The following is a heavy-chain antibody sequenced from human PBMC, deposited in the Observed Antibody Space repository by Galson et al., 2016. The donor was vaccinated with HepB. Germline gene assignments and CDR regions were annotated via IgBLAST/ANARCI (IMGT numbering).Heavy chain of an antibody. D-gene: IGHD6-13*01. CDR1: GFIFSGLT. CDR2: ISDDASHI. Sequence: LRLSCAASGFIFSGLTMHWVRQAPDKGLEWVALISDDASHIIYADSVKGRFTVSRDNSKNTLFLQMNSLRGDDTAVYYCARALDSRWYAAYWGQGTLVTVSS. CDR3: ARALDSRWYAAY. V-gene: IGHV3-30*04. J-gene: IGHJ4*02.